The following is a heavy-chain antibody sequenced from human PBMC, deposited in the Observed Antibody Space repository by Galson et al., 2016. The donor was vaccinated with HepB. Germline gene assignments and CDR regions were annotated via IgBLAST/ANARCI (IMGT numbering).Heavy chain of an antibody. J-gene: IGHJ6*02. CDR3: ARRRDILTGYRYYYYGMDV. D-gene: IGHD3-9*01. V-gene: IGHV5-51*01. CDR1: GYSFTSYW. CDR2: IYPGDSDT. Sequence: QSGAEVKKPGESLKISCKGSGYSFTSYWIGWVRQMPGKGLEWMGIIYPGDSDTGYSPSFQGQVTISADKSINTAYLQWSSLKASDTAMYYCARRRDILTGYRYYYYGMDVWGQGTTVTVSS.